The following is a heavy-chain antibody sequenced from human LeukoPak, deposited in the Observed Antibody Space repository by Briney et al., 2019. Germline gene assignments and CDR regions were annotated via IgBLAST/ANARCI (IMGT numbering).Heavy chain of an antibody. D-gene: IGHD1-1*01. CDR1: GFTFSSYA. CDR3: ARDPRQLERLGFDY. J-gene: IGHJ4*02. Sequence: PGRSLRLSCAASGFTFSSYAMHWVRQAPGKGLEWVAVISYDGSNKYYADSVEGRFTISRDNSKNTLYLQMNSLRAEDTAVYYCARDPRQLERLGFDYWGQGTLVTVSS. V-gene: IGHV3-30*04. CDR2: ISYDGSNK.